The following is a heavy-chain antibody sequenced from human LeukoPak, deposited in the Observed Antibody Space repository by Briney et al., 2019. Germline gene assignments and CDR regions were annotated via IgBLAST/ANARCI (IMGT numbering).Heavy chain of an antibody. Sequence: SVKLSCNGSGCSFTSNAISWARHAPGPGNGWMGGIIPNFGTANYAQKFQGRVTITADESTSTAYMELSSLRSEDTAVYYCARDGPYGSGSPVGLYFDLWGRGTLVTVSS. D-gene: IGHD3-10*01. CDR1: GCSFTSNA. V-gene: IGHV1-69*01. CDR2: IIPNFGTA. J-gene: IGHJ2*01. CDR3: ARDGPYGSGSPVGLYFDL.